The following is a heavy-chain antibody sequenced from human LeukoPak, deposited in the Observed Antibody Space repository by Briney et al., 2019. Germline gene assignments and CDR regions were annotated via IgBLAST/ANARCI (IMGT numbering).Heavy chain of an antibody. CDR3: ARRKWFGESDIDY. CDR1: GGSISSGDYY. Sequence: SETLSLTCTVSGGSISSGDYYWSWIRQPPGKGLEWIGYIYYSGSTYYSPSLKSRVTISVDTPKNQFSLKLSSVTAADTAVYYCARRKWFGESDIDYWGQGTLVTVSS. J-gene: IGHJ4*02. V-gene: IGHV4-30-4*08. CDR2: IYYSGST. D-gene: IGHD3-10*01.